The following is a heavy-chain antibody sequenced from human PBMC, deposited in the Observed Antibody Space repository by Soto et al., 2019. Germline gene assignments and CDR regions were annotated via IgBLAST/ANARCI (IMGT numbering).Heavy chain of an antibody. J-gene: IGHJ6*02. CDR3: ARSRSYGGYVTYYGMDV. Sequence: SETLSLTCTVSGGSISSSDNYWGWIRQPPGKGLEWIGTISYSGTTYYNPSLKSRVTISVDTSSNQFSPKLNSVTAADTAVYLCARSRSYGGYVTYYGMDVWGQGTTVTVSS. CDR2: ISYSGTT. D-gene: IGHD5-12*01. V-gene: IGHV4-39*01. CDR1: GGSISSSDNY.